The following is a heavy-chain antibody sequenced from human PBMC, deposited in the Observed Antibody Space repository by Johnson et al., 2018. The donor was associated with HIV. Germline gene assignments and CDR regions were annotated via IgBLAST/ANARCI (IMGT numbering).Heavy chain of an antibody. Sequence: QVQLVESGGGVVQPGRSLRLSCAASGFTFSSYDMHWVRQAPGKGLEWVAVISYDGSKKYYADFVKGRFTISRDNSKTTLYLQTNSLRAEDTAVYYCASVYYDILTGYYYDAFDIWGQGTMVTVSS. J-gene: IGHJ3*02. CDR3: ASVYYDILTGYYYDAFDI. V-gene: IGHV3-30-3*01. CDR1: GFTFSSYD. CDR2: ISYDGSKK. D-gene: IGHD3-9*01.